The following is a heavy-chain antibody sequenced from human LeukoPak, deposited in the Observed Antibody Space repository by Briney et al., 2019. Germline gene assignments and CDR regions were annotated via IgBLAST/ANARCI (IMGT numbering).Heavy chain of an antibody. CDR3: ARVHCSSTSCYIGYYYYGMDV. D-gene: IGHD2-2*02. CDR1: GGTFSSYA. CDR2: IIPIFGTA. Sequence: SVEVSCKASGGTFSSYAISWVRQAPGQGLEWMGGIIPIFGTANYAQKFQGRVTITADESTSTAYMELSSLRSEDTAVYYCARVHCSSTSCYIGYYYYGMDVWGQGTTVTVSS. V-gene: IGHV1-69*13. J-gene: IGHJ6*02.